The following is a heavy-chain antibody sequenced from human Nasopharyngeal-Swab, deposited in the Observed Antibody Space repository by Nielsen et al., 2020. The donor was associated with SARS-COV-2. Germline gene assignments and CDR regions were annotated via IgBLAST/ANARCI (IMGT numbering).Heavy chain of an antibody. D-gene: IGHD2-21*02. Sequence: SGPTLVTPTQTLRLTCTFSGFSLSTSAMCVTWVRQPPGKALEWPALLDWGDDKYYSTSLKTRLTISKDTSNNQVVLIMANMDPGDTATYYCGRISPHDFHIDYWGQGTLVTVSS. CDR2: LDWGDDK. V-gene: IGHV2-70*20. J-gene: IGHJ4*02. CDR1: GFSLSTSAMC. CDR3: GRISPHDFHIDY.